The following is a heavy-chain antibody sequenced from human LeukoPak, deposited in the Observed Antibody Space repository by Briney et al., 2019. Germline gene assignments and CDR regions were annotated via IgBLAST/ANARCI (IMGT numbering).Heavy chain of an antibody. Sequence: GGSLRHSCAATGFTFSSYAKSWVRQAPGKGLEWVSAISGSGGSTYYADSVKGRFTISRDNSKNTLYLQMNSLRAEDTAVYYCTKSLEGARDSWGQGTLVTVSS. V-gene: IGHV3-23*01. J-gene: IGHJ4*02. CDR2: ISGSGGST. CDR3: TKSLEGARDS. CDR1: GFTFSSYA. D-gene: IGHD1-26*01.